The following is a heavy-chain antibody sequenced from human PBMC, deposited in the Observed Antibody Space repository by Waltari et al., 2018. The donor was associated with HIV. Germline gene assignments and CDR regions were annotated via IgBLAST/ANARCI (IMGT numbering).Heavy chain of an antibody. CDR1: GFTLSDYA. CDR2: IGGVHDT. J-gene: IGHJ3*01. CDR3: AKDAFARNGIFDAFDV. D-gene: IGHD2-8*01. V-gene: IGHV3-23*01. Sequence: LLESGGGLVQPGGSLRLSCAASGFTLSDYAMNWVRQAPGKGLGWVSRIGGVHDTYYAYSVKGRFTASRDDSKSTLYLQLNSLRAEDTALYFCAKDAFARNGIFDAFDVWGLGTRVTVSS.